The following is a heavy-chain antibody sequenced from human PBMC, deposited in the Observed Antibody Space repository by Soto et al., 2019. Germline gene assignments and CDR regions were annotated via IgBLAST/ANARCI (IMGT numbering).Heavy chain of an antibody. V-gene: IGHV3-30*18. CDR3: AKGAASGGFDY. Sequence: PGGSLRLSCASSGFAFSNFGIFWVRQAPGKGLEWVAGISKDGSNKYYVDSVKGRFTISRDSFKNTVHLQMYSLRAEDTAVYYCAKGAASGGFDYWGQGTLVTVSS. CDR2: ISKDGSNK. CDR1: GFAFSNFG. D-gene: IGHD3-16*01. J-gene: IGHJ4*02.